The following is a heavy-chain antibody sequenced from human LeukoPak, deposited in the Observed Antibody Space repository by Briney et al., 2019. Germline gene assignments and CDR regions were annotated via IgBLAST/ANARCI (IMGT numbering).Heavy chain of an antibody. CDR2: IWYDGSNK. V-gene: IGHV3-33*08. CDR3: ARDFRGYCSGGSCSALDY. Sequence: GGSLRLSCAASGFTFNSYWMTWVRQAPGKGLEWVAVIWYDGSNKYYADSVKGRFTISRDNSKNTLYLQMNSLRAEDTAVYYCARDFRGYCSGGSCSALDYWGQGTLVTVSS. J-gene: IGHJ4*02. CDR1: GFTFNSYW. D-gene: IGHD2-15*01.